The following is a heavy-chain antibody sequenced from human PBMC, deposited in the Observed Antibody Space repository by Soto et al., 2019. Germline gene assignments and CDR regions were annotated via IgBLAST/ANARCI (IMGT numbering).Heavy chain of an antibody. CDR1: GFTFSSYA. V-gene: IGHV3-30-3*01. CDR3: ARDFGAGTTPSYYYGMDV. CDR2: ISYDGSNK. Sequence: GGSLRLSCAASGFTFSSYAMHWVRQAPGKGLEWVAVISYDGSNKYYADSVKGRFTISRDNSKNTLYLQMNSLRAEDTAVYYCARDFGAGTTPSYYYGMDVWGQGTTVTVSS. D-gene: IGHD1-7*01. J-gene: IGHJ6*02.